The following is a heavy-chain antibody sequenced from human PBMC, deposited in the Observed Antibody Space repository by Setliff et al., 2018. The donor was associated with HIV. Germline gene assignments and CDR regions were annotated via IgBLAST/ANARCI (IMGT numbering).Heavy chain of an antibody. Sequence: ASETLSLTCTVSGGSITSYYWNWIRQSPGKGLEWIGYIFDSGTTKYNPSLRSRVTISIETSNTRFSLWLRSVTAADTATYFCARLGRAIDDGGSSLRLDFWGQGMLVTVSS. D-gene: IGHD2-15*01. CDR2: IFDSGTT. J-gene: IGHJ4*02. CDR3: ARLGRAIDDGGSSLRLDF. CDR1: GGSITSYY. V-gene: IGHV4-59*08.